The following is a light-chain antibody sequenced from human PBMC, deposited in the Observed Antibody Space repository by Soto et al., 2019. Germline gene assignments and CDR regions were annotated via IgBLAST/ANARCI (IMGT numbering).Light chain of an antibody. CDR1: QRVSSTN. CDR3: QQYGSSVT. J-gene: IGKJ3*01. CDR2: GAS. V-gene: IGKV3-20*01. Sequence: EIVLTQSPGTLSLSPGERGTLSCRASQRVSSTNLAWYQQKPGQAPRLLIYGASSRATGIPDRFSGSGSGTDFTLTISRLEPEDFAVYYCQQYGSSVTFGPGTKVEIK.